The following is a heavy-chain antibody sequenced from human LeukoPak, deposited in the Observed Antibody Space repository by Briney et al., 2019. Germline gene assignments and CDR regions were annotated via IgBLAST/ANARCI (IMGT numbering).Heavy chain of an antibody. Sequence: PGGSLRLSCAASAFTFSRYGMHWVRQAPGKGLEWVAFIRYDGSNKYYADSVKGRFTISRDNSKNTLYLQMNSLRAEDTAVYYCAPIAAAGTGYWGQGTLVTVSS. CDR1: AFTFSRYG. D-gene: IGHD6-13*01. J-gene: IGHJ4*02. CDR2: IRYDGSNK. CDR3: APIAAAGTGY. V-gene: IGHV3-30*02.